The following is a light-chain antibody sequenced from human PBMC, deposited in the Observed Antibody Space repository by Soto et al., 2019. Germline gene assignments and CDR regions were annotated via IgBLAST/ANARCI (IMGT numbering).Light chain of an antibody. CDR2: AAS. CDR3: QQSYSTPRT. CDR1: QSISGS. V-gene: IGKV1-39*01. J-gene: IGKJ1*01. Sequence: DVQMTQSTSSLSALVGDRVTITCRASQSISGSLSWYQQRPGKAPKLLIYAASSLQSGVPSRFSGSGSGTDFSLTISSLQPEDFATYYCQQSYSTPRTFGQGTKVDI.